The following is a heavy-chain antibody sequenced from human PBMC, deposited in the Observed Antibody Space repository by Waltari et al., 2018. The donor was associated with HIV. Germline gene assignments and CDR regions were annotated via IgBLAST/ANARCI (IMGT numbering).Heavy chain of an antibody. Sequence: EVQLVESGGGLVQPGGSLRLSCAVSGFTFSPYWMSWVRQAPGKGLEWVANIKPDGSAKYYVDSMKGRFTISRDNAKNSLYLQMNSLGAEDTAVYYCARDGDWKSYFWGQGILVTVSS. CDR2: IKPDGSAK. D-gene: IGHD1-1*01. J-gene: IGHJ4*02. CDR1: GFTFSPYW. V-gene: IGHV3-7*01. CDR3: ARDGDWKSYF.